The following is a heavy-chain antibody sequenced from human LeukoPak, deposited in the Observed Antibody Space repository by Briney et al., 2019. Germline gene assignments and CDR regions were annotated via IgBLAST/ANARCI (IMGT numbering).Heavy chain of an antibody. V-gene: IGHV1-46*01. CDR3: ARALKDYDILTGEYYFDY. CDR1: GYTFTGYY. Sequence: GASVKVSCKASGYTFTGYYMHWVRQAPGQGLEWMGIINPSGGSTSYAQKFQGRVTMARDTSTSTVYMELSSLRSEDTAVYYCARALKDYDILTGEYYFDYWGQGTLVTVSS. CDR2: INPSGGST. J-gene: IGHJ4*02. D-gene: IGHD3-9*01.